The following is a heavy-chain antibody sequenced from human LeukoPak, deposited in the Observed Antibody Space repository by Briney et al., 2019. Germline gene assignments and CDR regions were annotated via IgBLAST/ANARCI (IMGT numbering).Heavy chain of an antibody. D-gene: IGHD1-26*01. CDR1: GGSISGGGYY. CDR3: ARAIVGAPIGYFDY. J-gene: IGHJ4*02. CDR2: IYYSGST. Sequence: SETLSLTCTVSGGSISGGGYYWSWIRQHPGKGLEWIGYIYYSGSTYYNPSLKSRVTISVDTSKNQFSLKLSSVTAADTAVYYCARAIVGAPIGYFDYWGQGTLVTVSS. V-gene: IGHV4-31*03.